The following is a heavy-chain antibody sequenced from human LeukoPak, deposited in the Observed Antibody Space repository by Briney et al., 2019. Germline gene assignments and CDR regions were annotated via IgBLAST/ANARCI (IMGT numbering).Heavy chain of an antibody. D-gene: IGHD2-8*01. J-gene: IGHJ5*02. CDR3: ARDTVNGPFVISLDL. Sequence: PGGSLRLSCAASGFTFSDYEMNWVRQAPGKGPEWVAHINSADNVEYYTESVRGRFTMSRDNAKDLLYLQMNSLRDEDTAVYYCARDTVNGPFVISLDLWGQGVLVTVSS. CDR2: INSADNVE. CDR1: GFTFSDYE. V-gene: IGHV3-48*03.